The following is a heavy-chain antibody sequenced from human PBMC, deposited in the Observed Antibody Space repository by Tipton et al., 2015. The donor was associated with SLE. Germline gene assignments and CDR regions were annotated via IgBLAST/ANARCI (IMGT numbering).Heavy chain of an antibody. D-gene: IGHD6-13*01. CDR2: IYSGGST. CDR1: GFTFSSYW. CDR3: AKFSNLMGPEAAAGDY. Sequence: SLRLSCAASGFTFSSYWMSWVRQAPGKGLEWVSVIYSGGSTYYADSVEGRFTISRDNSKNTLYLQMNSLRAEDTAVYYCAKFSNLMGPEAAAGDYWGQGTLVTVSS. V-gene: IGHV3-23*03. J-gene: IGHJ4*02.